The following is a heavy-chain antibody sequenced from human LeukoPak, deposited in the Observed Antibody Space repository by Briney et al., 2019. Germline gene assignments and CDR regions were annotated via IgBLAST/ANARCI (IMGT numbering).Heavy chain of an antibody. V-gene: IGHV4-30-4*01. CDR3: ASIVVVPAAILGNGMDV. D-gene: IGHD2-2*02. J-gene: IGHJ6*02. CDR1: GGSISSGDYY. CDR2: IYYSGST. Sequence: KTSETLSLTCTVSGGSISSGDYYWSWIRQPPGKGLEWIGYIYYSGSTYYNPSLKSRVTISVDTSKNQFSLKLSSVTAADTAVYYCASIVVVPAAILGNGMDVWGQGTTVTVSS.